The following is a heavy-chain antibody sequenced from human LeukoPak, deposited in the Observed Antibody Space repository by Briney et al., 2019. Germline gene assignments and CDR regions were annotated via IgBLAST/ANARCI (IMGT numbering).Heavy chain of an antibody. CDR2: INIDGSTT. J-gene: IGHJ3*01. CDR3: ARKAIYGSAAFDF. Sequence: PGGSLRLSCAASGFTFSSYWMQWVRRVAGKGLVWVSRINIDGSTTNYADSVKGRYTISRDNAKNTLSLQMNSLRAEDTAVYYSARKAIYGSAAFDFWDQGTMVTVSS. D-gene: IGHD2-15*01. V-gene: IGHV3-74*01. CDR1: GFTFSSYW.